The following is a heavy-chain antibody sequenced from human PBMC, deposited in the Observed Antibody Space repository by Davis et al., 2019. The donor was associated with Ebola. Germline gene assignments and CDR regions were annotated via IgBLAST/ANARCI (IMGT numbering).Heavy chain of an antibody. CDR3: ISSSWYGNFDY. Sequence: GESLKISCAASGFTFSSYSMNWVRQAPGKGLERVSSISSSSSYIYYADSVKGRFTISRDNAKNSLYLQMNSLRAEDTAVYYCISSSWYGNFDYWGQGTLVTVSS. V-gene: IGHV3-21*01. J-gene: IGHJ4*02. D-gene: IGHD6-13*01. CDR1: GFTFSSYS. CDR2: ISSSSSYI.